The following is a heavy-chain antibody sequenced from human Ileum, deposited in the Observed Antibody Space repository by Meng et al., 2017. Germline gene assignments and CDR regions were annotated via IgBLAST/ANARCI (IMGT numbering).Heavy chain of an antibody. J-gene: IGHJ4*02. CDR3: ARLRGYYDNTDY. Sequence: SCAASGFTFSSHWMHWVRQVPGKGLVWVSRINSDGSSTSYADSVKGRFTISRDNAKNTLYLQMNSLRAEDTAVYYCARLRGYYDNTDYWGQGTLVTVSS. CDR2: INSDGSST. V-gene: IGHV3-74*01. D-gene: IGHD3-22*01. CDR1: GFTFSSHW.